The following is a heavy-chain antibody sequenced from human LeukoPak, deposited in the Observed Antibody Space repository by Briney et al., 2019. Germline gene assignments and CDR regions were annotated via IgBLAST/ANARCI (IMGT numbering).Heavy chain of an antibody. CDR2: ISGDGGST. V-gene: IGHV3-43*02. CDR3: AKDGRDSSSWYDPHFDY. CDR1: GFTFDDYA. D-gene: IGHD6-13*01. J-gene: IGHJ4*02. Sequence: AGGSLRLSCAASGFTFDDYATHWVRQAPGKGLEWVSLISGDGGSTYYADSVKGRFTISRDNSKNSLYLQMNSLRTEDTALYYCAKDGRDSSSWYDPHFDYWGQGTLVTVSS.